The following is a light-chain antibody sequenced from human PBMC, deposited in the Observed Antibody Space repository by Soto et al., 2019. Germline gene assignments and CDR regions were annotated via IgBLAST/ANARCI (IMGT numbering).Light chain of an antibody. CDR1: QSVSSN. CDR3: QQYNNWPRAT. J-gene: IGKJ4*01. CDR2: GVY. Sequence: EIVMTQSPTIQSVSPGARATLSCRAGQSVSSNLAWYQQKPGQAPRLLIYGVYTRAPGIPARFSGSGSGTEFNLTISSLQSEDFGVYYCQQYNNWPRATFGGGTKVDNK. V-gene: IGKV3D-15*01.